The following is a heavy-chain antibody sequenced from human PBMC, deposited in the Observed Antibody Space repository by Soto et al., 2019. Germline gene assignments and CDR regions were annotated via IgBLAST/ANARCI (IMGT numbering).Heavy chain of an antibody. CDR3: ARYFWSGQLPFYFDP. D-gene: IGHD3-3*01. V-gene: IGHV1-18*01. CDR1: GYTFNSYG. J-gene: IGHJ4*02. Sequence: QVLLVQSGAEVKKPGASVKVSCKASGYTFNSYGVSWVRQAPGQGLEWMGWISAYNGNTKYSQNLQGRVTMTIDTTTSSPYLEVRRLRYDDTAIYYCARYFWSGQLPFYFDPWGQGTLVTVSS. CDR2: ISAYNGNT.